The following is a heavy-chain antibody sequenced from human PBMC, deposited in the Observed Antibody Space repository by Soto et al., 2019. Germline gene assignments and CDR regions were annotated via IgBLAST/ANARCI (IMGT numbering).Heavy chain of an antibody. Sequence: PSETLSLTCAVSGGSISSGGYTWSWIRQPPGRGLEWIGYIYHSGSTYYNPSLRSRVTISVDRSKNQFSLKLTSVTAADTAVYFCATDYWGQGTLVTVSS. V-gene: IGHV4-30-2*01. CDR2: IYHSGST. J-gene: IGHJ4*02. CDR3: ATDY. CDR1: GGSISSGGYT.